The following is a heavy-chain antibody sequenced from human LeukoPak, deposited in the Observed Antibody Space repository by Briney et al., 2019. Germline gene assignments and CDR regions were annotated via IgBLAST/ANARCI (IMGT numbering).Heavy chain of an antibody. V-gene: IGHV3-7*01. CDR2: MNQDGSEK. D-gene: IGHD4-23*01. CDR1: EFTFSRYW. CDR3: ATRGGWCTRAFDP. J-gene: IGHJ5*02. Sequence: GGSLRLSCAASEFTFSRYWMSWVRQAPGKGLEWVATMNQDGSEKYYVDSVKGRFTISRDNAKNSLYLQMNSLRVEDTAVYYCATRGGWCTRAFDPWGQGTLVTVSS.